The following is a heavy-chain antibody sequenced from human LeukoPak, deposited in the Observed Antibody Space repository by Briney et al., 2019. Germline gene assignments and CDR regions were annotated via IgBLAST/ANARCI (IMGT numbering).Heavy chain of an antibody. V-gene: IGHV1-69*05. J-gene: IGHJ6*03. CDR3: ARGPPPTSHHRHYYYYYYMDV. CDR2: IIPIFGTA. D-gene: IGHD2-2*01. CDR1: GGTFSSYA. Sequence: ASVKVSCKASGGTFSSYAISWVRQAPGQGLEWMGGIIPIFGTANYAQKFQGRVTITTDESTSTAYMELSSLRSEDTAVYYCARGPPPTSHHRHYYYYYYMDVWGKGTTVTVSS.